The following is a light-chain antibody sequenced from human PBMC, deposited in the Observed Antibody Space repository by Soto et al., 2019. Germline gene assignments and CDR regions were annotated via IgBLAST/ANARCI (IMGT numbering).Light chain of an antibody. CDR1: SSNIGSNT. CDR2: SNN. CDR3: AAWDDSRNGFYV. J-gene: IGLJ1*01. V-gene: IGLV1-44*01. Sequence: QSVLTQPPSASGTPGQRVTISCSGSSSNIGSNTVSWYQQLPGTAPKLLIYSNNRRPSGVPERCSGSNSGTSASLAISGLQSEDEAAYYCAAWDDSRNGFYVFGTGTKLTVL.